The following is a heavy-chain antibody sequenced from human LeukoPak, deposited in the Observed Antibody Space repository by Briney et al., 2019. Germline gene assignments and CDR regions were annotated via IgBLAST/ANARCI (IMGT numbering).Heavy chain of an antibody. CDR3: ARGGSKWEPEDY. V-gene: IGHV1-8*01. Sequence: GASVKVSCKASGYTFTSYDINWVRQATGQGLEWMGWMNPNSGITGYAQKFQGRVTMTRNTSISTAYMELSSLRSEGTAVYYCARGGSKWEPEDYWGQGTLVTVSS. CDR1: GYTFTSYD. D-gene: IGHD1-26*01. CDR2: MNPNSGIT. J-gene: IGHJ4*02.